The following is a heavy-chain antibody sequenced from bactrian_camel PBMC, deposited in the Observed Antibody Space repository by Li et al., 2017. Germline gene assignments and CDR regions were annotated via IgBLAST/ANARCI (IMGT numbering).Heavy chain of an antibody. CDR3: AARSNFGCDLYWRIT. CDR2: IARNDVT. CDR1: GYTTGGSC. V-gene: IGHV3S55*01. D-gene: IGHD1*01. J-gene: IGHJ4*01. Sequence: HVQLVESGGGSVQAGGSLRLSCAASGYTTGGSCMGWFRQPPGKEREGVATIARNDVTRYTDSVKGRFTISRDNAKNTLYLQMNSLQPEDTAMYYCAARSNFGCDLYWRITIGARGPRSPSP.